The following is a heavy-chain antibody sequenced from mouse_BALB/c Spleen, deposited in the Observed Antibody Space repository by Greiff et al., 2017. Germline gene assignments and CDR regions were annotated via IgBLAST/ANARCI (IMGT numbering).Heavy chain of an antibody. V-gene: IGHV1-15*01. CDR3: KGRSSYFDY. CDR2: IDPETGGT. J-gene: IGHJ2*01. D-gene: IGHD1-1*01. Sequence: QVQLQQSGAELVRPGASVTLSCKASGYTFTDYEMHWVKQTPVHGLVWIGAIDPETGGTSYNQKFKGKATLTADKSSSTAYMELRSLTSEDSAVYYCKGRSSYFDYWGQGTTLTVSS. CDR1: GYTFTDYE.